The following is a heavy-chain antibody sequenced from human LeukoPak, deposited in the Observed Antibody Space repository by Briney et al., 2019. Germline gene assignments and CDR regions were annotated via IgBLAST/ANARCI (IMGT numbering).Heavy chain of an antibody. CDR2: IYTSGST. V-gene: IGHV4-61*02. J-gene: IGHJ4*02. D-gene: IGHD4-17*01. Sequence: SETLSLTCTVSGGSISSGSYYWSWLRQPAGTGLEWIGRIYTSGSTNYNPSLKSRVTISVDTSKNQFSLKLSSVTAADTAVYYCARFDYGDGFDYWGQGTLVTVSS. CDR3: ARFDYGDGFDY. CDR1: GGSISSGSYY.